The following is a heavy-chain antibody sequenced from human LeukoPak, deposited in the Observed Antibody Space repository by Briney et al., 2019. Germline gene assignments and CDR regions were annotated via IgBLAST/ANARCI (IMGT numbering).Heavy chain of an antibody. CDR3: AKDMRFDWTPFYFDY. J-gene: IGHJ4*02. CDR2: ISGSGGST. Sequence: GGSLRLSCAASGFTFSSYAMSWVRQAPGKGLEWVSAISGSGGSTYYADSVKGRFTISRDNSKNTLYLQMNSLRAEDTAVYYCAKDMRFDWTPFYFDYWGQGTLVTVSS. D-gene: IGHD3-9*01. CDR1: GFTFSSYA. V-gene: IGHV3-23*01.